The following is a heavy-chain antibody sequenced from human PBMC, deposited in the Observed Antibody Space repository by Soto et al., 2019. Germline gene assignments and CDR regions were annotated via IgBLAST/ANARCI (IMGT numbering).Heavy chain of an antibody. V-gene: IGHV3-33*01. CDR1: GFTFSSYG. CDR3: AREDYYYDSSGYSYYFDY. J-gene: IGHJ4*02. Sequence: GGSLRVSCAAAGFTFSSYGRHWVRQAPGKGLEWVAVIWYDGSNKYYADSVKGRFTISRDNSKNTLYLQMNSLRAEDTAVYYCAREDYYYDSSGYSYYFDYWGQGTLVTVSS. CDR2: IWYDGSNK. D-gene: IGHD3-22*01.